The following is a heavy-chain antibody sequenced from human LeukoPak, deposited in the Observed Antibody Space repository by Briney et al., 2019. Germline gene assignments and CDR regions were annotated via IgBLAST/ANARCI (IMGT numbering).Heavy chain of an antibody. D-gene: IGHD2-15*01. CDR3: ARPTSVVVVAASPLTPPWFGP. Sequence: ASVKVSCKASGYTFTSYGISWVRQAPGQGLEWMGWISAYNGNTNHAQKLQGRVTMTTDTSTSTAYMELRSLRSDDTAVYYCARPTSVVVVAASPLTPPWFGPWGQGTLVTVSS. J-gene: IGHJ5*02. V-gene: IGHV1-18*04. CDR1: GYTFTSYG. CDR2: ISAYNGNT.